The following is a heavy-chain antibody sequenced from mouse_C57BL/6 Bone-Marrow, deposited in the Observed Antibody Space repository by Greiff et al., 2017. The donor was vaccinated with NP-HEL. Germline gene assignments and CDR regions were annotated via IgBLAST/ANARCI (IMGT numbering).Heavy chain of an antibody. Sequence: VQLQQSGAELVRPGASVKLSCTASGFNIKDYYMHWVKQRPEQGLEWIGRIDPEDGDPEYAPKFQGKATMTADTSSNTAYLQLSSLTSEDTAVYYCTAITTVGRLWYFDVWGTGTTVTVSS. CDR2: IDPEDGDP. V-gene: IGHV14-1*01. J-gene: IGHJ1*03. D-gene: IGHD1-1*01. CDR3: TAITTVGRLWYFDV. CDR1: GFNIKDYY.